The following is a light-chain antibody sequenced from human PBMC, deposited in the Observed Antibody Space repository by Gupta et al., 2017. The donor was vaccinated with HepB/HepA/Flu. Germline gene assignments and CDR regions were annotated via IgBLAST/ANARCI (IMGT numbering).Light chain of an antibody. CDR2: KAS. J-gene: IGKJ1*01. CDR1: QSISRW. V-gene: IGKV1-5*03. Sequence: DIQMTQSPSTLSASVGDRVTITCRASQSISRWVAWYQQKPGKAPKLLIYKASSLESGVPSRFSGSGCGTEFTLTISSLQPDDFATYYCQQYDSYSRTFGQGTKVEIK. CDR3: QQYDSYSRT.